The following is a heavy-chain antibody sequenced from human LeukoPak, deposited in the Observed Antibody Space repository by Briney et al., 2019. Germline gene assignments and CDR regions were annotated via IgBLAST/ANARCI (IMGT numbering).Heavy chain of an antibody. CDR1: GYSLSSGFF. V-gene: IGHV4-38-2*02. CDR2: FSHRGGS. Sequence: ETSETLSLTCTVSGYSLSSGFFCDRIRQSPGKGLEWIGSFSHRGGSYHNPSLKSRVTISVDTSKNQFSLKLLSVTAADTAVYYCARAQDFSDSSGPNYLDFWGQGILVTVSS. CDR3: ARAQDFSDSSGPNYLDF. D-gene: IGHD3-22*01. J-gene: IGHJ4*02.